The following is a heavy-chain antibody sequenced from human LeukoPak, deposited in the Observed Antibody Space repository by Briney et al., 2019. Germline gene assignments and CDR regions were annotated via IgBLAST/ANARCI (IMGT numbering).Heavy chain of an antibody. V-gene: IGHV3-21*01. J-gene: IGHJ4*02. Sequence: GGSLRLSCAASGFTFSSCSMSWVRQPPGKGLEWVSSISSGGSYIYYADSLKDRFTISRDNAKNSLFLQMNSLRAEDTAVYYCAKVSGIQVGPGLDYGGQGTLVTVS. CDR2: ISSGGSYI. CDR3: AKVSGIQVGPGLDY. D-gene: IGHD3-10*01. CDR1: GFTFSSCS.